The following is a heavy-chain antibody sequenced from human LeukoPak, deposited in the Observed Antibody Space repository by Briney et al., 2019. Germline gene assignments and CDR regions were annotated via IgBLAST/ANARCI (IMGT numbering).Heavy chain of an antibody. CDR3: ARALHLRGAAVAGPNWFDP. Sequence: SETLPLTCTVSGGSISSYYWSWIRQPAGKGLEWIGRIYTSGSTNYNPSLKSRVTMSVDTSKNQFSLKLSSVTAADTAVYYCARALHLRGAAVAGPNWFDPWGQGTLVTVSS. J-gene: IGHJ5*02. D-gene: IGHD6-19*01. V-gene: IGHV4-4*07. CDR2: IYTSGST. CDR1: GGSISSYY.